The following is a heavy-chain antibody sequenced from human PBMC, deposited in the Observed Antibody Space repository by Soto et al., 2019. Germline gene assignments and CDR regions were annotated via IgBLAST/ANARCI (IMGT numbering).Heavy chain of an antibody. CDR3: ANRGVDTFGLSS. CDR1: GFTFSSFW. CDR2: INTDGSST. Sequence: EVQLVESGGGLVQPGGSLRLSCAVSGFTFSSFWMHWVRQAPGEGLVWVSRINTDGSSTSYADSVKGRFTIYRDNDKKTLYLPMNSLRVEYTAMYCCANRGVDTFGLSSWGQGTLVTVSS. V-gene: IGHV3-74*01. J-gene: IGHJ5*02. D-gene: IGHD3-10*01.